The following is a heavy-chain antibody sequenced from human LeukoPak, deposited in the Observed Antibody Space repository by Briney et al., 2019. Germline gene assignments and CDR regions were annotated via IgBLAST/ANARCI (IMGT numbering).Heavy chain of an antibody. Sequence: SETLSLTCAVYGGSFSGYYWSWIRQPPGKGLEWIGEINHSGSTNYNPSLKSRVTISVDTSKNQFSLKLSSVTAADTAVYYCARPSTYYGSGDFGYWGQGTLVTVSS. V-gene: IGHV4-34*01. J-gene: IGHJ4*02. CDR3: ARPSTYYGSGDFGY. CDR2: INHSGST. CDR1: GGSFSGYY. D-gene: IGHD3-10*01.